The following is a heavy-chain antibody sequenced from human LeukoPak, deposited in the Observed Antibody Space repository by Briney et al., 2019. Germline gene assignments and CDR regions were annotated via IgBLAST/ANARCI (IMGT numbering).Heavy chain of an antibody. D-gene: IGHD6-19*01. CDR1: GFTFSDYY. V-gene: IGHV3-11*05. Sequence: GGSLRLSCAASGFTFSDYYMTWIRQAPGKGLEWVSYISSSSSYTGYAPSVRGRFTISRDNAKNPLYLQMSSLRAEDTAVYYCAKGGWLEYWGQGTLVTVSS. J-gene: IGHJ4*02. CDR2: ISSSSSYT. CDR3: AKGGWLEY.